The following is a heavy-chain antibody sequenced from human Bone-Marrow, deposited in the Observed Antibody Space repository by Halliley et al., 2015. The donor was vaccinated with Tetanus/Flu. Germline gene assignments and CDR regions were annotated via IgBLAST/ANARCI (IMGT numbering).Heavy chain of an antibody. V-gene: IGHV4-61*08. CDR3: ARDSGLSLDS. CDR1: GGSVSSGDSN. J-gene: IGHJ4*02. Sequence: GLVKPSQTLSLTCTVSGGSVSSGDSNWSWIRQPPGKGLEWIGFIYYTGSTNYNATLKSRIAMSLDTSKNQFFLSVSSVTAADTAVYYCARDSGLSLDSWGQGTLVTVSS. CDR2: IYYTGST.